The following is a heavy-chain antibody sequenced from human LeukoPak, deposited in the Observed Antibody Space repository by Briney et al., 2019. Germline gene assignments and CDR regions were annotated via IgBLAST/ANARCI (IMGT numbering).Heavy chain of an antibody. CDR2: IIPIIGTA. Sequence: SVKVSCKASGGTFSSYAISWVRQAPGQGLEWMGGIIPIIGTANYAQKFQGRVTITADESTSTAYMELSSLRSEDTAVYYCAREAYCSSTSCYTLAFDIWGQGTMVTVSS. D-gene: IGHD2-2*02. CDR3: AREAYCSSTSCYTLAFDI. V-gene: IGHV1-69*13. J-gene: IGHJ3*02. CDR1: GGTFSSYA.